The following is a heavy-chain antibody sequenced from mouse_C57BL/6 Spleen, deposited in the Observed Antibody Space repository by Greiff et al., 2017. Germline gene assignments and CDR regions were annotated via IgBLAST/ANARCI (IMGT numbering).Heavy chain of an antibody. D-gene: IGHD2-1*01. CDR1: GFSLTSYG. CDR3: AKLEDGNYQAWFAY. Sequence: VQGVESGPGLVAPSQSLSITCTVSGFSLTSYGVSWVRQPPGKGLEWLGVIWGDGSTNYHSALISRLSISKDNSKSQVFLKLNSLQTDDTATYYCAKLEDGNYQAWFAYWGQGTLVTVSA. V-gene: IGHV2-3*01. J-gene: IGHJ3*01. CDR2: IWGDGST.